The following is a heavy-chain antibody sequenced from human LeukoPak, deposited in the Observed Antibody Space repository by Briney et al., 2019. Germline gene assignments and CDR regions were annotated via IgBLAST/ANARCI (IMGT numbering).Heavy chain of an antibody. D-gene: IGHD1-26*01. CDR1: GFIFSSAW. CDR2: IKGNSDGGTT. CDR3: TTDGVGSTPYYLHY. V-gene: IGHV3-15*01. Sequence: GGSLRLSCAASGFIFSSAWMSWVRQAPGKGLEWVGRIKGNSDGGTTDYAAPVKGRFTISRDDSKNTVYLHMNSLKTEDTAVYYCTTDGVGSTPYYLHYWGQGTLVTVSS. J-gene: IGHJ4*02.